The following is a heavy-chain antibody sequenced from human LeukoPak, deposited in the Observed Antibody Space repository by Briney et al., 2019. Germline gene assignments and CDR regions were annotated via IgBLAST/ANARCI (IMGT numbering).Heavy chain of an antibody. Sequence: PGGSLRLSCAASGFTFSSCAMSWVRQAPGKGLEWVSIISGSGGTTYYADSLKGRFTISRDNSKNTLYLQMNSLRAEDTAVDYWAKALPLSGTYLQEPIYWGQGTLVPVPS. V-gene: IGHV3-23*01. CDR3: AKALPLSGTYLQEPIY. J-gene: IGHJ4*02. CDR2: ISGSGGTT. D-gene: IGHD1-26*01. CDR1: GFTFSSCA.